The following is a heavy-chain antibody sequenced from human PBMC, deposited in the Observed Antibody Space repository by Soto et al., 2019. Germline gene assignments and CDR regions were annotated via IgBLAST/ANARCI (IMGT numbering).Heavy chain of an antibody. J-gene: IGHJ3*02. CDR2: ISAYNGNT. CDR3: ARYPMKLGIGPSDAFDI. D-gene: IGHD7-27*01. Sequence: ASVNVSCKASGYTFTSYGISWVRQAPGQGLEWMGWISAYNGNTNYAQKLQGRVTMTTDTSTSTAYMELRSLRSDDTAVYYCARYPMKLGIGPSDAFDIWGQGTMVTVSS. CDR1: GYTFTSYG. V-gene: IGHV1-18*01.